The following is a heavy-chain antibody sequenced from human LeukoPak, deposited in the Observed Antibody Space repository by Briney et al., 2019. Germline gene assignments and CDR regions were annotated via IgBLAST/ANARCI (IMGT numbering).Heavy chain of an antibody. D-gene: IGHD4-17*01. CDR3: ASLPVTTSIKRGSVGIKLRDY. J-gene: IGHJ4*02. Sequence: SETLSLTCAVYGGSFSGYYWSCIRQPPGKGLEWIGEINHSGSTNYNPSLKSRVTISVDTSKNQFSLKLSSVTAADTAVYYCASLPVTTSIKRGSVGIKLRDYWGQGTLVTVSS. CDR1: GGSFSGYY. V-gene: IGHV4-34*01. CDR2: INHSGST.